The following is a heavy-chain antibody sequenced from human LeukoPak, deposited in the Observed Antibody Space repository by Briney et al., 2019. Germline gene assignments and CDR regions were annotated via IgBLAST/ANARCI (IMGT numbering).Heavy chain of an antibody. CDR3: ARGGSTDSIHSCGGNCYFLDY. D-gene: IGHD2-21*02. CDR1: GYTFTGNH. Sequence: ASVKVSCKASGYTFTGNHMQWVRQAPGQGLEWMGWINPNSGGTNYAKKFQGRVIMTRDTSISTAYMELSRMGSDDAAVYYCARGGSTDSIHSCGGNCYFLDYWGQGTLVTVSS. V-gene: IGHV1-2*02. CDR2: INPNSGGT. J-gene: IGHJ4*02.